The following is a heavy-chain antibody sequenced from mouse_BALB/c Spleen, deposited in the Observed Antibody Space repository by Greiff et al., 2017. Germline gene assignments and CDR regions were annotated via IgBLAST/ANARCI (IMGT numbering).Heavy chain of an antibody. CDR3: ARGALPAWFAY. J-gene: IGHJ3*01. V-gene: IGHV3-2*02. CDR1: GYSITSDYA. Sequence: EVKLMESGPGLVKPSQSLSLTCTVTGYSITSDYAWNWIRQFPGNKLEWMGYISYSGSTSYNPSLKSRISITRDTSKNQFFLQLNSVTTEDTATYYCARGALPAWFAYWGQGTLVTVSA. CDR2: ISYSGST.